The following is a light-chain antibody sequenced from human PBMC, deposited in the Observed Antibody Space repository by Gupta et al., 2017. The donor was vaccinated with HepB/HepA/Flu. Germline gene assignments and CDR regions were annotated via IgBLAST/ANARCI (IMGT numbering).Light chain of an antibody. CDR3: QQRRSWPPT. CDR2: DAS. CDR1: QSVVTY. J-gene: IGKJ4*01. Sequence: EIVLTQSPATLSLSPGERATLSCRASQSVVTYLAWYQQKPGQAPKLLIYDASNRATGIPARFGGSGSGTDFTLTISSLEPEDFAVYYCQQRRSWPPTFGGGTKVEIK. V-gene: IGKV3-11*01.